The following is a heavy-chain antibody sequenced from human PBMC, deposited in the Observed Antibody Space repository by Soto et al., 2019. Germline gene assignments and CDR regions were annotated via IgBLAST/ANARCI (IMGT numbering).Heavy chain of an antibody. V-gene: IGHV4-30-4*01. Sequence: SETLSLTCTVSGGSSSSGDYYWSWIRQPPGKGLEWIGYSYYSGSTYYNPSLKSRVTISVDTSKNQFSLKLSSVTAADTAVYYCARVVGDELLFDPWGQGTLVTVSS. J-gene: IGHJ5*02. CDR3: ARVVGDELLFDP. D-gene: IGHD2-15*01. CDR1: GGSSSSGDYY. CDR2: SYYSGST.